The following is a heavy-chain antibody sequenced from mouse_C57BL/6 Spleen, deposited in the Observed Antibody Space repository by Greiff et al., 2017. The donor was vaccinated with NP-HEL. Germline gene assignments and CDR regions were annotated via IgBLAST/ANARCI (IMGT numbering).Heavy chain of an antibody. CDR2: FYIGNGYT. CDR1: GYTFTSYG. J-gene: IGHJ1*03. D-gene: IGHD2-5*01. CDR3: ARYSKYVNWYFDV. Sequence: VQLQESGAELVRPGSSVKMSCKTSGYTFTSYGINWVKQRPGQGLDWIGYFYIGNGYTEYNEKFKGKATLTSDTSSSTAYMQLSSLTSEDAAIYFCARYSKYVNWYFDVWGTGTTVTVSS. V-gene: IGHV1-58*01.